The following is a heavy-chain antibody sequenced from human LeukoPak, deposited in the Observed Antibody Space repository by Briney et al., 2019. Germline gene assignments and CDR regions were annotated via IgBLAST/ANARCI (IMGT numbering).Heavy chain of an antibody. J-gene: IGHJ4*02. CDR3: ARERITMVRGVIMKFGLGY. Sequence: ASVKVSCKASGGTFSSYAISWVRQAPGQGLEWMGRIIPILGIANYAQKFQGRVTITADKSTSTAYMELSSLRSEDTAVYYCARERITMVRGVIMKFGLGYWGQGTLVTVSS. D-gene: IGHD3-10*01. V-gene: IGHV1-69*04. CDR1: GGTFSSYA. CDR2: IIPILGIA.